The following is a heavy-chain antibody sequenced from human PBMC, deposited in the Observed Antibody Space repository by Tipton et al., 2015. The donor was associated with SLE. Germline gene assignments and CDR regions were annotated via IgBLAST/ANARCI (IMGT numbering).Heavy chain of an antibody. J-gene: IGHJ4*02. V-gene: IGHV4-4*07. CDR3: ARETDY. CDR1: GGSISSHY. Sequence: TLSLTCTVSGGSISSHYWSWIRQPPGKGLEWIGRIYTSGSTNYNPSPKSRVTTSVDTSKNQFSLKLSSVTAADTAVYYCARETDYWGQGTLVTVSS. CDR2: IYTSGST.